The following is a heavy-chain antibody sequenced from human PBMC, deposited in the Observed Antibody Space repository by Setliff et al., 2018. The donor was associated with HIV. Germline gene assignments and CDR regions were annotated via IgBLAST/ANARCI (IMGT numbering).Heavy chain of an antibody. CDR3: AGHEKMWGSDWYFDY. D-gene: IGHD6-19*01. Sequence: SETLSLTCTVSGGSISSSNYYWGWLRQPPGKGLEWIGSIYYSGSTYYNPYLKSRVTISVDTSKNQFSLTLTSLTATDTAVYYCAGHEKMWGSDWYFDYWGQGTLVTVSS. J-gene: IGHJ4*02. CDR1: GGSISSSNYY. V-gene: IGHV4-39*01. CDR2: IYYSGST.